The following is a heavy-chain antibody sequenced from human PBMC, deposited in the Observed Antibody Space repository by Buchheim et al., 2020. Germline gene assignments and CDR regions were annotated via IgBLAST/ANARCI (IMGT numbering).Heavy chain of an antibody. V-gene: IGHV1-69*04. CDR1: GGTFSSYA. CDR2: IIPILGIA. J-gene: IGHJ6*02. CDR3: ARPPNYGDQLNYYYYGMDV. D-gene: IGHD4-17*01. Sequence: QVQLVQSGAEVKKPGSSVKVSCKASGGTFSSYAISWVRQAPGQGLEWMGRIIPILGIANYAQKFQGRVMITADKSTSTAYMELSSLRSEDTAVYYCARPPNYGDQLNYYYYGMDVWGQGTT.